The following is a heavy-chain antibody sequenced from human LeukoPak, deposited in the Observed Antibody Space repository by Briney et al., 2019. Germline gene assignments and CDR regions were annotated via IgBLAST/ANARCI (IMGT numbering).Heavy chain of an antibody. Sequence: GGSLRLSCAAAGFTFSTYSMNWVRQAPGKGLEWVSYISSSSSPIYYADSVKGRFTISRDNAKNSLYLQMNSLRTEDTAVYYCAELGITMIGGVWGKGTTVTISS. D-gene: IGHD3-10*02. CDR3: AELGITMIGGV. J-gene: IGHJ6*04. CDR1: GFTFSTYS. V-gene: IGHV3-48*01. CDR2: ISSSSSPI.